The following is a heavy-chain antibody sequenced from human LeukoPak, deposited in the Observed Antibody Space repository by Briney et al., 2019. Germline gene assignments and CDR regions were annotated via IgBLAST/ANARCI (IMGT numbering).Heavy chain of an antibody. J-gene: IGHJ4*02. Sequence: PGRSLRLSCAASGFTFSSYGMHWVRQAPGKGLEWVAVISCDGSNKYYADSVKGRFTISRDNSKNTLYLQMNSLRAEDTAVYYCAKDQGRFADYGDYFDYWGQGTLVTVSS. CDR2: ISCDGSNK. CDR3: AKDQGRFADYGDYFDY. CDR1: GFTFSSYG. D-gene: IGHD4-17*01. V-gene: IGHV3-30*18.